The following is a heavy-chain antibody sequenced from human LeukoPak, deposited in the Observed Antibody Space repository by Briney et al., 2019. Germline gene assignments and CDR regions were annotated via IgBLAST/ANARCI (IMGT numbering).Heavy chain of an antibody. CDR2: TYYSGST. V-gene: IGHV4-39*01. D-gene: IGHD1-26*01. CDR1: GGSISSSSYY. CDR3: ARRRRVGTIDY. J-gene: IGHJ4*02. Sequence: SETLSLTCTVSGGSISSSSYYWGWIRQSPGKGLEWIGSTYYSGSTYYNPSLKSRVTISVDTSKNQFSLKLSSVTAADTAVYYCARRRRVGTIDYWGQGTLVTVSS.